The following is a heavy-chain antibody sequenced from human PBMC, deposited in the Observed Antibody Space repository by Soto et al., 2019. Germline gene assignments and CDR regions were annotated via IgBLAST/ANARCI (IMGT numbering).Heavy chain of an antibody. J-gene: IGHJ2*01. CDR1: GTSFSNSY. CDR3: ARVGQLFPDLDL. D-gene: IGHD3-10*01. V-gene: IGHV4-34*01. Sequence: QVQLQQWGAGLLKPSETLSLSCSVYGTSFSNSYWSWIRQAPGKGLEWLGEINHTGSTNYNPSLKSRVTISVDASKKEFSPKLRSVTAADTAVYYCARVGQLFPDLDLWGRGTLVSVSS. CDR2: INHTGST.